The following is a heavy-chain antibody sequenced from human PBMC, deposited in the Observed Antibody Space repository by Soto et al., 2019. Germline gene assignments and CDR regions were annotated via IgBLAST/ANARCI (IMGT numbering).Heavy chain of an antibody. CDR3: ARDGTEGYCGRGSCFSYWFDP. CDR2: INAGNGNT. Sequence: GASVKVSFKASGYTFTSYAMHWVRQAPGQRLEWMGWINAGNGNTKYSQKFQGRVTITRDTSASTAYMELSSLRSEDTAVYYCARDGTEGYCGRGSCFSYWFDPWGQGTLVTVSS. J-gene: IGHJ5*02. V-gene: IGHV1-3*01. D-gene: IGHD2-15*01. CDR1: GYTFTSYA.